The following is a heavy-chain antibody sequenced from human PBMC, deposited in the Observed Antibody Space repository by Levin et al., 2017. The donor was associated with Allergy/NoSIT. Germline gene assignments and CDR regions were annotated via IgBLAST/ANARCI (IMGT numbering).Heavy chain of an antibody. CDR1: GGSISSSSYY. Sequence: NPSETLSLTCTVSGGSISSSSYYWGWIRQPPGKGLEWIGSIYYSGSTYYNPSLKSRVTISVDTSKNQFSLKLSSVTAADTAVYYCARLYYYDSSGYYFFWPTEDAFDSWGQGTMVTVSS. CDR2: IYYSGST. J-gene: IGHJ3*02. CDR3: ARLYYYDSSGYYFFWPTEDAFDS. D-gene: IGHD3-22*01. V-gene: IGHV4-39*01.